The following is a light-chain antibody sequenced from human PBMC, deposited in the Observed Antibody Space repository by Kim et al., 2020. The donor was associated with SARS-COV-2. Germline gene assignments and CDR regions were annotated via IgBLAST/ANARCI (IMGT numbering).Light chain of an antibody. Sequence: LAPGERATLACRASQSVSSYLAWYQQKPGQAPRLLIYDASNRATGIPARFSGSGSGTDFTLTISSLEPEDFAVYYCQQRSNWPPYTFGQGTKLEIK. CDR1: QSVSSY. CDR2: DAS. CDR3: QQRSNWPPYT. J-gene: IGKJ2*01. V-gene: IGKV3-11*01.